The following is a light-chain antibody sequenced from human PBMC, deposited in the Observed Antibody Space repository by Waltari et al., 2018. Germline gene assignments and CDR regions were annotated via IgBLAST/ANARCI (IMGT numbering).Light chain of an antibody. CDR2: DVT. V-gene: IGLV2-14*03. Sequence: QSALTQPASVSGSPGQSITISCTGTSSDVGAHDNVYWYQQPPGKAPELMIYDVTKRPSGVSNRFSGSKSGNTASLTISGLQAEDEADYYCSSYRGSFTLVFGGGTKVTVL. CDR1: SSDVGAHDN. CDR3: SSYRGSFTLV. J-gene: IGLJ3*02.